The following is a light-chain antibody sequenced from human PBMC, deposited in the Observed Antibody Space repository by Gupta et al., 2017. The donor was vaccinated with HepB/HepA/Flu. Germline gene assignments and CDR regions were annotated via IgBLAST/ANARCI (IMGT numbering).Light chain of an antibody. CDR3: QQYASSPPGFT. V-gene: IGKV3-20*01. Sequence: ELVLPQSHGTLSLSPGERATLSCRASQSVSSIYLAWDQQKPGQAPSLLIYVLSRRASGIPVTFSVSGSGTDFTLTISRLEPEDVAVYYCQQYASSPPGFTFGPGTKVDIK. CDR2: VLS. J-gene: IGKJ3*01. CDR1: QSVSSIY.